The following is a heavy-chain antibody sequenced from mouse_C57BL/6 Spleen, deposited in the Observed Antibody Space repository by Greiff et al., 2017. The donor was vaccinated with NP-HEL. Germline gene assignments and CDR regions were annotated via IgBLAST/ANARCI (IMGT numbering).Heavy chain of an antibody. V-gene: IGHV1-55*01. CDR2: IYPGSGST. CDR3: ARRDYDEDYYAMDY. D-gene: IGHD2-4*01. J-gene: IGHJ4*01. Sequence: QVQLQQSGAELVKPGASVKMSCKASGYTFTSYWITWVKQRPGQGLEWIGDIYPGSGSTNYNEKFKSKATLTVDTSSSTAYMQRSSLTSEDSAVYYCARRDYDEDYYAMDYWGQGTSVTVSS. CDR1: GYTFTSYW.